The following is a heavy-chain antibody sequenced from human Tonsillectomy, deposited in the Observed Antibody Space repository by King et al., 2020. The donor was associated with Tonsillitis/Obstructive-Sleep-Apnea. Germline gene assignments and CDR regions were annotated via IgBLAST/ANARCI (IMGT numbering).Heavy chain of an antibody. V-gene: IGHV3-30*03. D-gene: IGHD6-19*01. Sequence: VQLVEXXGGVVQPXXSLXLXCAASGXXFSSYGMXWVRQAPGKGLEWVAVISYDGSNKYYADSVKGRFTISRDNSKNTLYLQMNSLRAEDTAVYYCAXXGWXXEYYXXYWXXXTLVTV. J-gene: IGHJ4*01. CDR2: ISYDGSNK. CDR1: GXXFSSYG. CDR3: AXXGWXXEYYXXY.